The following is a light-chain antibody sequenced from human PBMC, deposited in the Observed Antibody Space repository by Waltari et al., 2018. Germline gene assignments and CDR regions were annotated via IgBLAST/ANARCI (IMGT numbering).Light chain of an antibody. Sequence: QTVVTQEPSFSVSPGGTVTLTCGLSSGSVSSNSHPSWYQQTPGQAPRTLIYNNNTRLSGFPDRFSGSILGNKAALTITGAQADDESDYYCLLFMGGGVYVFGTGTKVTVL. V-gene: IGLV8-61*01. CDR1: SGSVSSNSH. CDR2: NNN. CDR3: LLFMGGGVYV. J-gene: IGLJ1*01.